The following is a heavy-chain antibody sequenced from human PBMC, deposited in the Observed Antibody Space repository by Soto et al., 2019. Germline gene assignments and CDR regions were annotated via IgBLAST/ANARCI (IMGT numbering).Heavy chain of an antibody. CDR3: ARESFTGSIARGFGF. CDR1: GGSISSNNYY. V-gene: IGHV4-31*03. D-gene: IGHD2-15*01. J-gene: IGHJ4*02. Sequence: QVQLQESGPGLVKPSQTLSLTCSVSGGSISSNNYYWSWIRQHPGKGLEWIGYIYYSGSTYYNPSLRSRVTMSVDTSKNQFSLKLTSVTAADTAVYYCARESFTGSIARGFGFWGQGTLVTVSA. CDR2: IYYSGST.